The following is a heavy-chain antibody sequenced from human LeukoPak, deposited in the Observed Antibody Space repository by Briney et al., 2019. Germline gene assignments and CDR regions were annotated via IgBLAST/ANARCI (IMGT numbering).Heavy chain of an antibody. Sequence: GGSLRLSCAASGFTFSSYAMSWVRQAPGKGLEWVSAISGNGGSTYYADSVKGRFTISRDNSKNTLYLQMNSLRAEDTAVYYCAKDLRYYGSGSYQFDYWGQGTLVTVSS. CDR1: GFTFSSYA. J-gene: IGHJ4*02. V-gene: IGHV3-23*01. D-gene: IGHD3-10*01. CDR2: ISGNGGST. CDR3: AKDLRYYGSGSYQFDY.